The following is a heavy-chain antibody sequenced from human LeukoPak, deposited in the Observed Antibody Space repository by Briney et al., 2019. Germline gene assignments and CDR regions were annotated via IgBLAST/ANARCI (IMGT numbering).Heavy chain of an antibody. D-gene: IGHD5-18*01. J-gene: IGHJ5*02. V-gene: IGHV4-4*02. CDR3: ARDRYSYGSGFDP. CDR2: IYHSGNT. CDR1: GGSISRSNW. Sequence: PSGTLSLTCAVSGGSISRSNWWSWVRQPPGKGLEWIGEIYHSGNTKYNPSLKSRVTISMDKSKNQFSLKLSSVTAADTAVYYCARDRYSYGSGFDPWGQGTLVTVSS.